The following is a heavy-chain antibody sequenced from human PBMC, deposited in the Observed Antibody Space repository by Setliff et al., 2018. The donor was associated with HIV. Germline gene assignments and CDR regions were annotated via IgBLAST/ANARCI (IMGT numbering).Heavy chain of an antibody. CDR3: AREIWGQVAHVPYGMDV. CDR1: GGSISSYY. V-gene: IGHV4-4*07. Sequence: PSETLSLTCTVPGGSISSYYWSWIRQPAGKGLEWIGRFYTSGSTNYNPSLKSRVTMSVDTSKNQFSLKVRYVTAADTAIYYCAREIWGQVAHVPYGMDVWGQGTTVTVSS. D-gene: IGHD5-12*01. CDR2: FYTSGST. J-gene: IGHJ6*02.